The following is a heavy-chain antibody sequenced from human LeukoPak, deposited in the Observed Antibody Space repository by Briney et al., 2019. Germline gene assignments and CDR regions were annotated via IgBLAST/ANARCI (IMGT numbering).Heavy chain of an antibody. J-gene: IGHJ6*02. V-gene: IGHV3-9*01. CDR2: ISWNSGSI. CDR1: GFTFDDYA. Sequence: GGSLRLSCAASGFTFDDYAMHWVRRAPGKGLEWVSGISWNSGSIGYADSVKGRFTISRGNAKNSLYLQMNSLRAEDTALYYCAKEDNYGMDVWGQGTTVTVSS. CDR3: AKEDNYGMDV. D-gene: IGHD5-24*01.